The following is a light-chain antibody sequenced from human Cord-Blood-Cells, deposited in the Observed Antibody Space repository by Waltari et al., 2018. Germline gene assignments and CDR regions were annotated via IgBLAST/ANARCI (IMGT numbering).Light chain of an antibody. CDR1: SPNLGSNT. Sequence: QSVLTHPPSASGTPGQRVTISCSGSSPNLGSNTVNWYQQLPGTAPKLLIYSNNQRPSGVPDRFSGSKSGTSASLAISGLQSEDEADYYCAAWDDSLNGYVFGTGTKVTVL. V-gene: IGLV1-44*01. CDR3: AAWDDSLNGYV. CDR2: SNN. J-gene: IGLJ1*01.